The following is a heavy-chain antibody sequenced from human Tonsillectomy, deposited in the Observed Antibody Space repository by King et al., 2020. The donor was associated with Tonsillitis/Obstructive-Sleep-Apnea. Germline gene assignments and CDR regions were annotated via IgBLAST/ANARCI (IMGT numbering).Heavy chain of an antibody. V-gene: IGHV4-39*01. J-gene: IGHJ3*02. Sequence: QLQESGPGLVKPSETLSLTCTVSGGSISSSIYYWGWSRQPQGKGLEWIGGISFSVGTYYNPSLKSRVTISVDTSKNQFSLKLSSVTAADTAVYYCARPKVSGLGIMDAFDIWGQGTMVTVSS. CDR3: ARPKVSGLGIMDAFDI. CDR1: GGSISSSIYY. CDR2: ISFSVGT. D-gene: IGHD7-27*01.